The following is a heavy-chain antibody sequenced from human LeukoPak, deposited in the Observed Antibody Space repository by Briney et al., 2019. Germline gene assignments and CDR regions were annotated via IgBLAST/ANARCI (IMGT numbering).Heavy chain of an antibody. CDR2: LSNDGSNK. CDR3: ARSYYYGSGSYFD. V-gene: IGHV3-30-3*01. D-gene: IGHD3-10*01. J-gene: IGHJ4*02. CDR1: GFTFRNFA. Sequence: GTSLRLSCAGSGFTFRNFAMHWVRQAPGEGLEWVAVLSNDGSNKDYADSVKGRLTISRDNSKNTLYLQMNSLRPEDTAVYYCARSYYYGSGSYFDWGQGTLVTVSS.